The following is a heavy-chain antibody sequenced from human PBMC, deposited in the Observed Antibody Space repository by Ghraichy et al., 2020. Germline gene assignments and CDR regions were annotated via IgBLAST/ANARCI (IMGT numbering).Heavy chain of an antibody. D-gene: IGHD6-6*01. V-gene: IGHV3-64D*06. CDR3: VKDSYSSSFRSPGYWYFDL. CDR2: ISSNGGST. CDR1: GFTFSSYA. J-gene: IGHJ2*01. Sequence: GRSLRLSCSASGFTFSSYAMHWVRQAPGKGLEYVSAISSNGGSTYYADSVKGRFTISRDNSKNTLYLQMSSLRAEDTAVYYCVKDSYSSSFRSPGYWYFDLWGRGTLVTVSS.